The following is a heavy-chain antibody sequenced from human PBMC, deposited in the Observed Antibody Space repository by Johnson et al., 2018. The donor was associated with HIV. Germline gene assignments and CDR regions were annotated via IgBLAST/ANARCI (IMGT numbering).Heavy chain of an antibody. CDR1: GFTFTDYY. J-gene: IGHJ3*02. CDR2: ISTSGGST. D-gene: IGHD3-10*01. Sequence: QVQLVESGGSLVKPGGSMRLSCAASGFTFTDYYMTWIRQAPGKGLEWVSHISTSGGSTYYADSVKGRFTISRDNSKNTLYLQLNSLRDEDTALYHCARGDGSGSTGAFDIWGQGTMVTVSS. CDR3: ARGDGSGSTGAFDI. V-gene: IGHV3-11*01.